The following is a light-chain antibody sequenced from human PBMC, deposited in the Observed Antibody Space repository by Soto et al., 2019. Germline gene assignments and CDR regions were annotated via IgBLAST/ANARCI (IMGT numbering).Light chain of an antibody. CDR2: DAS. V-gene: IGKV3-11*01. J-gene: IGKJ3*01. CDR1: QSVNTY. Sequence: EIVLTQSPATLSLSPGERATLSCRASQSVNTYLSWYQQNPGQTPRRLLYDASNRAPAIPAKCSGIRSGTDFTLTVSSLEPVNFSVYYCMQRSQCPFTFGTGT. CDR3: MQRSQCPFT.